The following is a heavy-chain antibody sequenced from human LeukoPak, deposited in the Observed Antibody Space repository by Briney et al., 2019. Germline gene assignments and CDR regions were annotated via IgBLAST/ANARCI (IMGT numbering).Heavy chain of an antibody. J-gene: IGHJ5*02. V-gene: IGHV1-2*02. CDR2: INPNSGVT. CDR1: GYTFTDYY. Sequence: ASVKVSCKASGYTFTDYYIHWVRQAPGQGLEWMGWINPNSGVTNCAQKFQDRVTMTRDTSISTAYMELSRLRSDETAVYYCARRDCPNGVCNSLSRLDPWGQGTLVTVSS. D-gene: IGHD2-8*01. CDR3: ARRDCPNGVCNSLSRLDP.